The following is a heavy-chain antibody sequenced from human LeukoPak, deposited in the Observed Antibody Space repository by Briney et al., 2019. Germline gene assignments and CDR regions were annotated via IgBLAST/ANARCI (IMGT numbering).Heavy chain of an antibody. CDR2: ISGSGGLT. J-gene: IGHJ3*02. Sequence: EGSLRLSCAASGFPFNSYVMTWVRQAPGKGLEWVSVISGSGGLTYHADSVKGRFTVSRDNSKNTLYLQMNSLRAEDTAVYSCAKGYYDYIWGSYRSDAFDIWGQGTMVTVSS. CDR1: GFPFNSYV. V-gene: IGHV3-23*01. D-gene: IGHD3-16*02. CDR3: AKGYYDYIWGSYRSDAFDI.